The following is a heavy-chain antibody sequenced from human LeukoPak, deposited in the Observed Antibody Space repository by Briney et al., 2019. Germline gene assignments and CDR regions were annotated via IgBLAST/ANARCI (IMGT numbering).Heavy chain of an antibody. V-gene: IGHV3-48*02. J-gene: IGHJ4*02. Sequence: GGSLRLSCAASGFTFSSYSMNWVRQAPGKGLEWVSYISGTSNIYYADSVKGRFTISRDNAKSSLYLQMNSLRDEDTAVYYCARESVVRGLDYWGQGTLVTVSS. D-gene: IGHD3-10*01. CDR2: ISGTSNI. CDR1: GFTFSSYS. CDR3: ARESVVRGLDY.